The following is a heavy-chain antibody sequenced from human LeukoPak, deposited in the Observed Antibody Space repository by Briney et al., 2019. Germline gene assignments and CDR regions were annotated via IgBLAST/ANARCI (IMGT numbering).Heavy chain of an antibody. Sequence: SDTLSLTCTVSGGSFSSYYWSWIRQPPGKGLEWIGYIYYSGSTNYNPSLKSRVTISVDTSKNQFSLKLSSVTAADTAVYYCARAFVVDSSEKPEIHFDYWGQGTLVTVSS. V-gene: IGHV4-59*07. J-gene: IGHJ4*02. CDR2: IYYSGST. D-gene: IGHD3-22*01. CDR3: ARAFVVDSSEKPEIHFDY. CDR1: GGSFSSYY.